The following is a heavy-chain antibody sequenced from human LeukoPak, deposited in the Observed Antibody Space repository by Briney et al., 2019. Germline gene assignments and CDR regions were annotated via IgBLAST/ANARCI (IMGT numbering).Heavy chain of an antibody. J-gene: IGHJ4*02. CDR3: ARDTFAGDYADY. CDR2: IYTSGST. V-gene: IGHV4-4*07. CDR1: GGSISSYY. Sequence: ASETLSLTCTVSGGSISSYYWSWIRQHAGKGLEWIGRIYTSGSTNYNPSLKSRVTMSVDTSKNQFSLKLSSVTAADTAVYYCARDTFAGDYADYWGQGTLVTVSS.